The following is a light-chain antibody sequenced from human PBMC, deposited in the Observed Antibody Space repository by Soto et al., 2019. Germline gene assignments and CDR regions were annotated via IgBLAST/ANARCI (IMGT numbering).Light chain of an antibody. CDR3: AAWDASLSAVV. J-gene: IGLJ2*01. CDR2: SNN. Sequence: QSVLTQPPSASGTPGQRVTISCSGSNSNIGSSYVYWYQQLPGTAPKLLIYSNNQRPSGVPDRFSGSKSGTSASLAISGLRSEDEADYYCAAWDASLSAVVFGGGTKVTVL. V-gene: IGLV1-47*02. CDR1: NSNIGSSY.